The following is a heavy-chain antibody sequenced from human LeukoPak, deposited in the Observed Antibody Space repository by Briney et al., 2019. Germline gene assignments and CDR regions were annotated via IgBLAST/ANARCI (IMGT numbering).Heavy chain of an antibody. CDR2: ISNNGGST. J-gene: IGHJ4*02. Sequence: GGSLTLSCAASGFTFSSYAMHWVRQAPGKGLEYVSTISNNGGSTYYANSVKGRFTISRDNSKNTLYLQMGSLRAEDMAVYYCARGGFSGYYDYWGQGTLVTVSS. V-gene: IGHV3-64*01. D-gene: IGHD4-17*01. CDR1: GFTFSSYA. CDR3: ARGGFSGYYDY.